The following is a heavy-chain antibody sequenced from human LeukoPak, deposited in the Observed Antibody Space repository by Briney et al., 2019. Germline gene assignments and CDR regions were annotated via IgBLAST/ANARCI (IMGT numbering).Heavy chain of an antibody. CDR1: GYTFTSYG. CDR2: ISAYNGNT. V-gene: IGHV1-18*01. CDR3: AREYYDFWSGYYRPYYGMDV. Sequence: ASVKVSRKASGYTFTSYGISWVRQAPGQGLEWMGWISAYNGNTNYAQKLQGRVTMTTDTSTSTAYMELRSLRSDDTAVYYCAREYYDFWSGYYRPYYGMDVWGQGTTVTVSS. J-gene: IGHJ6*02. D-gene: IGHD3-3*01.